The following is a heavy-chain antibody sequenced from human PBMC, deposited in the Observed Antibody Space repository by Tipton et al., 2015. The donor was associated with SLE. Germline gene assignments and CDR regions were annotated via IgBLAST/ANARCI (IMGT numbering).Heavy chain of an antibody. CDR2: IYHTGST. CDR3: ASSSRRADH. D-gene: IGHD3-10*01. Sequence: TLSLTCTVSGASISTYYWGWIRQPPGKGLEWIGYIYHTGSTNYNPSLKSRITISLDTSKNQFSLKLSSVTAADTAVYYCASSSRRADHWGQGTLVTVSS. V-gene: IGHV4-59*01. J-gene: IGHJ4*02. CDR1: GASISTYY.